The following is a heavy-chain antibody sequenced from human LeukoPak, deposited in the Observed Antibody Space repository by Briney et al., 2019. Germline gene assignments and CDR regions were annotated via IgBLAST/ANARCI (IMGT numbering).Heavy chain of an antibody. CDR2: INQDGSAK. CDR1: GFTLSSHW. J-gene: IGHJ4*02. V-gene: IGHV3-7*01. D-gene: IGHD1-7*01. CDR3: ARWEIRGTAHQLDY. Sequence: GGSLRLSCGASGFTLSSHWMTWVRQAPGKGLEGVANINQDGSAKYYVDSVKGRFTISRDNAKNSMYLQMNRLRVEDTAVYYCARWEIRGTAHQLDYWGQGTLVTVSS.